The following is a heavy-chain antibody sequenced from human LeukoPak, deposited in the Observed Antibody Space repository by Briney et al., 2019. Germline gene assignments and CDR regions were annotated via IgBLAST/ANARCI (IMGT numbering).Heavy chain of an antibody. Sequence: GGSLRLSCGASGFDFSNNGMHWVRQAPGKGLEWVSFIRFDAANRYYADSVKSRFTISRDNSKKTLYLQMDSLRYEDTGIYHCAKDIAVSDSYFDYWGQGTLVTVSS. CDR1: GFDFSNNG. V-gene: IGHV3-30*02. D-gene: IGHD6-19*01. CDR3: AKDIAVSDSYFDY. J-gene: IGHJ4*02. CDR2: IRFDAANR.